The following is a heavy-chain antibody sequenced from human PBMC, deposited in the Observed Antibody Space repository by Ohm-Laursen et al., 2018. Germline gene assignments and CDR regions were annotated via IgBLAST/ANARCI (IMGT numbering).Heavy chain of an antibody. CDR1: GFTFSSYA. CDR3: AREVKSTFYDY. D-gene: IGHD2/OR15-2a*01. V-gene: IGHV3-66*01. Sequence: SLRLSCAASGFTFSSYAMSWVRQAPGRGLEWVAIIYSGGYTYYADSVKGRFTISRDNSNNTLYLQMNSVRAEDTAVYYCAREVKSTFYDYWGQGTLVTVSS. J-gene: IGHJ4*02. CDR2: IYSGGYT.